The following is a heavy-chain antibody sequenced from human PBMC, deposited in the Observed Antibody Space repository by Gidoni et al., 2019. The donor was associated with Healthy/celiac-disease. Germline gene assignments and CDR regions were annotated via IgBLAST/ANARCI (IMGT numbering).Heavy chain of an antibody. CDR2: IWYDGSNK. J-gene: IGHJ4*02. CDR3: ARDAPGIAVAGSFDY. D-gene: IGHD6-19*01. Sequence: QVQLVESGGGVVQPGRSLRLSCAASGFPFSSYGMHWVRQAPGKGLEWVAVIWYDGSNKYYADSVKGRFTISRDNSKNTLYLQMNSLRAEDTAVYYCARDAPGIAVAGSFDYWGQGTLVTVSS. CDR1: GFPFSSYG. V-gene: IGHV3-33*01.